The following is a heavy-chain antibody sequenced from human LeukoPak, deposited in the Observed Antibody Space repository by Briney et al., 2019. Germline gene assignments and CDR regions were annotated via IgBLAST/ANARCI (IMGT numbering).Heavy chain of an antibody. V-gene: IGHV4-34*01. CDR3: ARHRPGPYDY. CDR1: GGSLSGYY. J-gene: IGHJ4*02. CDR2: LSPSGST. Sequence: SETLSLTCAVYGGSLSGYYWSWIRQPPGKGLEWIGELSPSGSTNYNPSLKSRVTISVDTSKNQFSLSLSSVTAADTAVYYCARHRPGPYDYWGQGTLVTVSS.